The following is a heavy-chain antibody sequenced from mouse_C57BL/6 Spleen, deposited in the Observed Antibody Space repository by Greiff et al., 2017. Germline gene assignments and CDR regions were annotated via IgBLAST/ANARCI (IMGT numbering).Heavy chain of an antibody. D-gene: IGHD2-3*01. J-gene: IGHJ4*01. V-gene: IGHV5-17*01. Sequence: EVQLMESGGGLVKPGGSLKLSCAASGFTFSDYGMHWVRQAPEKGLEWVAYISSGSSTIYYADTVKGRFTISRDNAKNTLFLQMTSLRSEDTAMYYCARSGLLRPYYAMDYWGQGTSVTVSS. CDR1: GFTFSDYG. CDR2: ISSGSSTI. CDR3: ARSGLLRPYYAMDY.